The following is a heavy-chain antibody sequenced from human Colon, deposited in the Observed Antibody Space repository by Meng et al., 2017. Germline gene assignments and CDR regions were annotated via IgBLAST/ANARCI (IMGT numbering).Heavy chain of an antibody. J-gene: IGHJ4*02. Sequence: QVQLKASGPGLVMPSETLSLTCNVSGGSVSSGSHYWSWIRQPPGKGLEWIGYMFHSGTTKYNPSLKSRVSMSVDTTKNQFYLKLTSVTVADTAVFYCARLIAGWPFYFDYWGQGILVTVSS. CDR2: MFHSGTT. CDR1: GGSVSSGSHY. V-gene: IGHV4-61*01. D-gene: IGHD6-19*01. CDR3: ARLIAGWPFYFDY.